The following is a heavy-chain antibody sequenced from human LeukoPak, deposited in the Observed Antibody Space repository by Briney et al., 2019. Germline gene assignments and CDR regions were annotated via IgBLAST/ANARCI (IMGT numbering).Heavy chain of an antibody. J-gene: IGHJ4*02. CDR3: ATDWYGAINS. V-gene: IGHV3-74*01. CDR2: IKSDGSGT. D-gene: IGHD4/OR15-4a*01. CDR1: GHIFSDSW. Sequence: PGGSLRLSCAASAAXGHIFSDSWMHWVRQAPGKGLVWVSRIKSDGSGTIYADSVKGRFTISRDNAKNTLYLQLNSLRADDTAVYFCATDWYGAINSWGQGTLVTVSS.